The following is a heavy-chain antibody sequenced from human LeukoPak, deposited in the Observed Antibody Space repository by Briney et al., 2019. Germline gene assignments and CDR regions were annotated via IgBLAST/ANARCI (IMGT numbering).Heavy chain of an antibody. J-gene: IGHJ4*02. CDR1: GFTFSSYA. CDR3: ARDLSDWLLGDPFDY. CDR2: IRKSGNYI. D-gene: IGHD3-9*01. V-gene: IGHV3-21*01. Sequence: PGGSLRLSCAASGFTFSSYAMHWVRQAPGKGLEWVSSIRKSGNYIYYADSVKGRFTISRDNAKNSLYLQMNSLRAEDTAVYYCARDLSDWLLGDPFDYWGQGTLVTVSS.